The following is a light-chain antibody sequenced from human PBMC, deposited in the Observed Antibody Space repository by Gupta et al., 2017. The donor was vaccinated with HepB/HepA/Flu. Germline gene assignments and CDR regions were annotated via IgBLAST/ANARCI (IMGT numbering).Light chain of an antibody. CDR2: RDN. V-gene: IGLV3-9*01. Sequence: SSELTQPLSVSVALGPPATITCGGRNIGTKNGHWNQQRPGQARILVIYRDNNRAAGSPVRISGYNAGNTATLTMRRAQAGDEDDYYWQVWDDSNVVFGGGTKLTVL. CDR3: QVWDDSNVV. J-gene: IGLJ2*01. CDR1: NIGTKN.